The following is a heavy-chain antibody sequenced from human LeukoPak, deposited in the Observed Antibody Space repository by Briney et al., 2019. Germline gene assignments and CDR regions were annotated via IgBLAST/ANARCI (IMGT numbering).Heavy chain of an antibody. J-gene: IGHJ5*02. CDR3: ARGSYSYGRNWFDP. CDR2: IKHSGST. D-gene: IGHD5-18*01. Sequence: SETLSLTCAVYGGSFSGYYWSWIRQPPGKGQEWIGEIKHSGSTNYNPSLKSRVTISVDTSKNQFSLKLSSVTAADTAVYYCARGSYSYGRNWFDPWGQGTLVTVSS. V-gene: IGHV4-34*01. CDR1: GGSFSGYY.